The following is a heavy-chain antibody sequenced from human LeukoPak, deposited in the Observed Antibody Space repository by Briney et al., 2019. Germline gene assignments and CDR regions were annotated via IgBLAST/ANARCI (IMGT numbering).Heavy chain of an antibody. V-gene: IGHV3-23*01. D-gene: IGHD4-17*01. J-gene: IGHJ4*02. CDR1: EFSVGSNY. Sequence: GGSLRLSCAASEFSVGSNYMTWVRQAPGKGLEWVSAISGSGGSTYYADSVKGRFTISRDNSKNTLYLQMNSLRAEDTAVYYCAKDLVHSTVTTPYYWGQGTLVTVSS. CDR3: AKDLVHSTVTTPYY. CDR2: ISGSGGST.